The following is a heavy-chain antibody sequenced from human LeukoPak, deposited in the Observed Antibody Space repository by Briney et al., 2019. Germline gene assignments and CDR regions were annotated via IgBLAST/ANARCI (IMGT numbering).Heavy chain of an antibody. CDR2: IYYSGST. CDR3: ARDRELLMLGGPGMDV. Sequence: SETLSLTCTVSGGSISSYYWSWIRQPPGKGLEWIGYIYYSGSTNYNPSLKSRVTISVDTSKNQFSLKLSSVTAADTAVYYCARDRELLMLGGPGMDVWGQGTTVTVSS. J-gene: IGHJ6*02. CDR1: GGSISSYY. D-gene: IGHD1-26*01. V-gene: IGHV4-59*01.